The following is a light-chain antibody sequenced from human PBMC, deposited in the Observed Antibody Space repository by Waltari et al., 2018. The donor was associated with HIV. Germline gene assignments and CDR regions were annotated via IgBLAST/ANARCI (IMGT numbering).Light chain of an antibody. CDR2: EGS. J-gene: IGLJ1*01. CDR3: CSYTGSSTRRPYV. Sequence: QSALTQPASVSGSPGQSITISCTGTSSDVGSYNLVSWYQQPPGKAPKVMIYEGSKRPSGVFNRFSAAKPGNTASLTIAGLRAEEEADYYCCSYTGSSTRRPYVFGTGTKVTVL. CDR1: SSDVGSYNL. V-gene: IGLV2-23*01.